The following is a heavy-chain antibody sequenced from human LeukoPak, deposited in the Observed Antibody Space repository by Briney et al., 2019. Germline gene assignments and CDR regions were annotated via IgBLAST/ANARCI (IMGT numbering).Heavy chain of an antibody. D-gene: IGHD3-10*01. J-gene: IGHJ6*03. Sequence: ASVKVSCKASGYTFTGYYMHWVRQAPGQGLEWMGWINPNSGGTNYAQKFQGRVTMTRDTSISTAYMELSRLRSDATGVYYRARDKFGEVYYYYMDVWGKGTTVTISS. CDR2: INPNSGGT. CDR1: GYTFTGYY. CDR3: ARDKFGEVYYYYMDV. V-gene: IGHV1-2*02.